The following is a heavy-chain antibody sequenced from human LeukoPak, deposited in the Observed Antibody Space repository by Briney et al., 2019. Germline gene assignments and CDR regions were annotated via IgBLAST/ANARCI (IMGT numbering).Heavy chain of an antibody. Sequence: VASVKVSYKNSGGTFSRHAFSWVRQAPGQGPDWMGGITPMFGTPKNAQKFQGRVTLSADESATTVYMELTNLRLEDTAVYYCARWAAPRESGGDFWSGPFDYWGQGALVTVSS. CDR1: GGTFSRHA. V-gene: IGHV1-69*13. J-gene: IGHJ4*02. D-gene: IGHD3-3*01. CDR3: ARWAAPRESGGDFWSGPFDY. CDR2: ITPMFGTP.